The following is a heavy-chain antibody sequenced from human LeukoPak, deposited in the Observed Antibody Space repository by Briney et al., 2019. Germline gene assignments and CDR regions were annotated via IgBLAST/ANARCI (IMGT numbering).Heavy chain of an antibody. V-gene: IGHV3-23*01. CDR3: AKGSDSSGYLHTDNWFDP. J-gene: IGHJ5*02. D-gene: IGHD3-22*01. CDR2: ISGSCGST. Sequence: QTGGSLRLSCAASGFTFSSYAMSWVRQAPGKGLEWVSAISGSCGSTYYADSVKGRFTISRDNSKNTLYLQMNSLRAEDTVVYYCAKGSDSSGYLHTDNWFDPWGQGTLVTVSS. CDR1: GFTFSSYA.